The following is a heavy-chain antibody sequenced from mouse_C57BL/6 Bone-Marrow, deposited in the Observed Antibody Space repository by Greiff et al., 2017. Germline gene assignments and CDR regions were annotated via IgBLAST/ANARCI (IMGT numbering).Heavy chain of an antibody. CDR2: IDPSDSYT. D-gene: IGHD1-1*01. Sequence: QVQLQQPGAELVMPGASVKLSCKASGYTFTSYWMHWVKQRPGHGLEWIGEIDPSDSYTNYNQKFKGKSTLTVDKSSSTAYMQLSSLTSEDSAVYYCARKGNYYGSAMDYWGQGTSVTVSS. V-gene: IGHV1-69*01. J-gene: IGHJ4*01. CDR1: GYTFTSYW. CDR3: ARKGNYYGSAMDY.